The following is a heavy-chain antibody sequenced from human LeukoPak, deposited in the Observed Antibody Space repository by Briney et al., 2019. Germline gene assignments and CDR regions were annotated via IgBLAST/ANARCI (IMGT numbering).Heavy chain of an antibody. CDR2: ISGSGGTT. V-gene: IGHV3-23*01. CDR3: AKDRAGKTAMVRDFEY. CDR1: GFTFSSCA. Sequence: PGGSLRLSCAASGFTFSSCAMTWVRQAPGKGLEWVSAISGSGGTTYYADSVKGRFTISRDNAKNTLYLQMSSLRAEDTAIYYCAKDRAGKTAMVRDFEYWGQGTLVTVSS. D-gene: IGHD5-18*01. J-gene: IGHJ4*02.